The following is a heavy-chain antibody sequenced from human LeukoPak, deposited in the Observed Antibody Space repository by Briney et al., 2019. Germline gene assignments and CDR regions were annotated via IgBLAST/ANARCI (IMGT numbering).Heavy chain of an antibody. D-gene: IGHD1-26*01. CDR2: IRYDGSNK. J-gene: IGHJ4*02. CDR1: GFTFSSYG. CDR3: AKDSLEKWEPPNFDC. Sequence: QPGGSLRLSCAASGFTFSSYGMSWVRQAPGKGLEWVAFIRYDGSNKYYADSVKGRFTISRDNSKNTLYLQMNSLRAEDTAVYYCAKDSLEKWEPPNFDCWGQGTLVTVSS. V-gene: IGHV3-30*02.